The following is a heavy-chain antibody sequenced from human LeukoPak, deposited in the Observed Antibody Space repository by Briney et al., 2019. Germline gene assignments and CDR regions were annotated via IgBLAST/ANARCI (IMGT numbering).Heavy chain of an antibody. V-gene: IGHV3-30*04. CDR1: GFTFSSYA. D-gene: IGHD3-16*01. CDR2: ISYDGSNK. CDR3: AREWGDHGGSACFDY. Sequence: GGALRLSCASSGFTFSSYAMHWVRQAPGKGLEGVAVISYDGSNKYYEESEKGRLTISRDNSKNTLYLQMNSMTAEDTAVYYCAREWGDHGGSACFDYWGQGTLVTVSS. J-gene: IGHJ4*02.